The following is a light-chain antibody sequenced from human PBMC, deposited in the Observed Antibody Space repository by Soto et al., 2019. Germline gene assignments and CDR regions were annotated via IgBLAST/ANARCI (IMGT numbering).Light chain of an antibody. Sequence: SVLTQPPSASGSPGQSVTISCTGTSSDVGGYNYVSWYQQHPGKAPKLMIYEVSKRPSGVPDRFSGSKSGNTASLTVSGIQAEDEADYYCRSYAGSNNFLFGTGTKVT. CDR3: RSYAGSNNFL. CDR1: SSDVGGYNY. J-gene: IGLJ1*01. CDR2: EVS. V-gene: IGLV2-8*01.